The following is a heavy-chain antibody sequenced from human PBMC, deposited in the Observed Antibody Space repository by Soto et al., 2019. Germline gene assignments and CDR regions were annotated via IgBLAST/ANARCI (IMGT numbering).Heavy chain of an antibody. V-gene: IGHV1-3*01. J-gene: IGHJ4*02. D-gene: IGHD3-3*01. CDR1: GYTFTSYA. CDR3: ARDRFLEWLLPSYYFDY. Sequence: ASVKVSCKASGYTFTSYAMHWVRQAPGQRLEWMGWINAGNGNTKYSQKFQGRVTITRDTSASTAYMELSSLRSEDTAVYYCARDRFLEWLLPSYYFDYWGQGTLVTVSS. CDR2: INAGNGNT.